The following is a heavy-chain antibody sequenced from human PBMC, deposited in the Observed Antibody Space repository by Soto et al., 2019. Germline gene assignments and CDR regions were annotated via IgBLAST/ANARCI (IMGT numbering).Heavy chain of an antibody. J-gene: IGHJ4*02. V-gene: IGHV3-23*01. CDR2: ISGIGGTT. CDR1: GFTFDSYA. CDR3: AREYSSAWKTFDY. Sequence: EVQLLESGGGLVQPGGSLRLSCAASGFTFDSYAMSWFRQAPGKGLEWVSAISGIGGTTYYADSVKGRFTISRDNSKNTLYQQMNSLRAEDTAVYYCAREYSSAWKTFDYWGQGTLVTVSS. D-gene: IGHD6-19*01.